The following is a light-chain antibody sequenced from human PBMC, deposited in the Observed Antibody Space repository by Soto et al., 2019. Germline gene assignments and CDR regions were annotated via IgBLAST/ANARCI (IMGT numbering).Light chain of an antibody. Sequence: DLQMTQSPSTLSASVGDRVTITCRASQSVSTWLAWYQQKPGKAPKLLIYKASSLESGVPSRFSGSGSGTDFTLTISSLQPEDFATYYCQQSYSTPPITFGQGTRLEIK. J-gene: IGKJ5*01. CDR1: QSVSTW. CDR3: QQSYSTPPIT. V-gene: IGKV1-5*03. CDR2: KAS.